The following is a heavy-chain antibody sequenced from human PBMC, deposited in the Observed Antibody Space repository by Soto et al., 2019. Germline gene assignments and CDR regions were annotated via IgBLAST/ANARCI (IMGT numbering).Heavy chain of an antibody. J-gene: IGHJ6*03. V-gene: IGHV1-8*01. CDR1: GYTYTSYD. CDR2: MNPNSGNT. CDR3: ARGMGYYDILTGYYSFYYYYYMDV. D-gene: IGHD3-9*01. Sequence: GASVKVSCKASGYTYTSYDINWVRQATGQGLEWMGWMNPNSGNTGYAQKFQGRVTMTRNTSISTAYMELSSLRSEDTAVYYCARGMGYYDILTGYYSFYYYYYMDVWGKGTTVTVSS.